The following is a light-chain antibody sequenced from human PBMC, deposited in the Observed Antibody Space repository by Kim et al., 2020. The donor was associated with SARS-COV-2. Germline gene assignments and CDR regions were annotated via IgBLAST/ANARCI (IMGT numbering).Light chain of an antibody. Sequence: ASVKLTCTLSSGHMGYAIAWHQQQPGKCPRYLMRLKSDGSHIKGDGLPDRFSGSSSGADRYLTIASRQPEEEAVYSWQTWGTGIQVFGGGTQLTVL. CDR3: QTWGTGIQV. V-gene: IGLV4-69*01. CDR1: SGHMGYA. CDR2: LKSDGSH. J-gene: IGLJ3*02.